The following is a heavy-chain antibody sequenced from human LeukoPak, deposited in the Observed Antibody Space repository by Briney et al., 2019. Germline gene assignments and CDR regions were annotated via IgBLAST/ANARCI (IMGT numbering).Heavy chain of an antibody. CDR3: TRSSSGWYSDY. CDR1: GFTFSNAW. J-gene: IGHJ4*02. V-gene: IGHV3-49*04. Sequence: PGGSLRLSCAASGFTFSNAWMSWVRQAPGKGLEWVGFIRSKAYGGTTEYAASVKGRFIISRDDFKSIAYLQMNSLKTEDTAVYYCTRSSSGWYSDYWGQGTLVTVSS. D-gene: IGHD6-19*01. CDR2: IRSKAYGGTT.